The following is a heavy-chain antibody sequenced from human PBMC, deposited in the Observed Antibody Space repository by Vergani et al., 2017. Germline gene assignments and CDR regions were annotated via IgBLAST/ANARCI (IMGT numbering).Heavy chain of an antibody. CDR2: IDPSDSYT. CDR3: ARLTLAAAGSP. Sequence: EVQLLESGGGLVQPGGSLKISCKGSGYSFTSYWISRVRQMPGKGLEWMGRIDPSDSYTNYSPSFQGHVTISADKSISTAYLQWSSLKASDTAMYYCARLTLAAAGSPWGQGTLVTVSS. D-gene: IGHD6-13*01. V-gene: IGHV5-10-1*01. J-gene: IGHJ4*02. CDR1: GYSFTSYW.